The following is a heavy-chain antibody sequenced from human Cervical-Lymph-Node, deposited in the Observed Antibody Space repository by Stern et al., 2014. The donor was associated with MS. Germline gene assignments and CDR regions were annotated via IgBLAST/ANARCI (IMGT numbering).Heavy chain of an antibody. CDR2: IYPGDSDT. V-gene: IGHV5-51*01. D-gene: IGHD1-26*01. CDR1: GDSFTLYW. J-gene: IGHJ4*02. CDR3: AALVRGSYFY. Sequence: EEPLVESGEEMKKPGESLKISCKGCGDSFTLYWIGWGGQMNGTGLEWMGIIYPGDSDTRYSPSFQGQVTISADKSISTAYLQWSSLKASDTAMYYCAALVRGSYFYWGQGTLVTVSS.